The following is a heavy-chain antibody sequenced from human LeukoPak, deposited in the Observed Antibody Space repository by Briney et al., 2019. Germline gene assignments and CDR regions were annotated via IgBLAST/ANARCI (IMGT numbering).Heavy chain of an antibody. V-gene: IGHV3-30*18. D-gene: IGHD2-21*01. CDR3: AKDQFQVLGFVFDF. CDR2: ISYDGSNK. CDR1: GFTFSSYG. Sequence: PGGSLRLSCAASGFTFSSYGMHWVRQAPGKGLEWVAVISYDGSNKYYADSVKGRFTISRGTSKNTLYLQMNSLRAEDTAVYYCAKDQFQVLGFVFDFWGQGTMITVSS. J-gene: IGHJ3*01.